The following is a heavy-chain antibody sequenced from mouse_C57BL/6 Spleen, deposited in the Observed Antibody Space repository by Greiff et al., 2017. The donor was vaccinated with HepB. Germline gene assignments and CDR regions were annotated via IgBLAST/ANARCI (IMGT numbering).Heavy chain of an antibody. V-gene: IGHV1-42*01. CDR1: GYSFTGYY. J-gene: IGHJ2*01. Sequence: VQLQQSGPELVKPGASVKISCKASGYSFTGYYMNWVKQSPEKSLEWIGEINPSTGGTTYNQKFKAKATLTVDKSSSTAYMQLKSLTSEDSAVYYCARTYYGSSPSDYWGQGTTLTVSS. CDR3: ARTYYGSSPSDY. CDR2: INPSTGGT. D-gene: IGHD1-1*01.